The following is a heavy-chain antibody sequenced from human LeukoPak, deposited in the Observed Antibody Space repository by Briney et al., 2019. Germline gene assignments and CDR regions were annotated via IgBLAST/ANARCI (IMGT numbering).Heavy chain of an antibody. CDR2: IYYSGGT. Sequence: SQTLSLTCTVSGGSISSGGYYWSWIRQHPGKGLEWIGYIYYSGGTNYNPSLKSRVTISVDTSKNQFSLKLSSVTAADTAVYYCARTRLETDEFYFDYWGQGTLVTVSS. J-gene: IGHJ4*02. D-gene: IGHD3-10*01. CDR3: ARTRLETDEFYFDY. V-gene: IGHV4-61*08. CDR1: GGSISSGGYY.